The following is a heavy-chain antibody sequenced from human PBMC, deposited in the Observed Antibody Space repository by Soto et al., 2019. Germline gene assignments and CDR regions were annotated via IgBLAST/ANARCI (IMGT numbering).Heavy chain of an antibody. V-gene: IGHV5-10-1*01. Sequence: PGESLKISCKGSGYSFTSYWIRWVRQMPGKGLEWMGRIDPSDSYTNYSPYFQGHVTISADKSISTAYLQWSSLKASDTAMYYCARHEYCTNGVCYATYYYYYGMDVWGQGTTVTVSS. D-gene: IGHD2-8*01. CDR2: IDPSDSYT. CDR3: ARHEYCTNGVCYATYYYYYGMDV. CDR1: GYSFTSYW. J-gene: IGHJ6*02.